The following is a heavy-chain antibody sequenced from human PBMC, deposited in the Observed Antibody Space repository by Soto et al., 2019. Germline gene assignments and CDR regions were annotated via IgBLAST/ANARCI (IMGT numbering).Heavy chain of an antibody. Sequence: GGSLRLSCAASGFTFTDYALSWVRQAPGKGLEWVATISGIGGSTYLADSVKGRLSISRNNSKNTVSLLTNSLRAEETAVYFCARGSSGYISSWYYFDYWGRGTLVTVSS. D-gene: IGHD6-13*01. CDR2: ISGIGGST. CDR1: GFTFTDYA. J-gene: IGHJ4*02. V-gene: IGHV3-23*01. CDR3: ARGSSGYISSWYYFDY.